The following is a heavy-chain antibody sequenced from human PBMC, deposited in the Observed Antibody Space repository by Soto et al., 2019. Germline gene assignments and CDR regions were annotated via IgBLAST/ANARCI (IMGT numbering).Heavy chain of an antibody. V-gene: IGHV3-23*01. D-gene: IGHD3-3*01. CDR2: ISGSGGST. Sequence: PGGSLRLSCAASGFTFSSYAMSWVRQAPGKGLEWVSAISGSGGSTYYADSVKGRFTISRDNYKNTLYLQMNSLRAEDTAVYYCANSPAPRFFFLFPPPLYYYYGMDVWGQGTTVTVSS. CDR1: GFTFSSYA. CDR3: ANSPAPRFFFLFPPPLYYYYGMDV. J-gene: IGHJ6*02.